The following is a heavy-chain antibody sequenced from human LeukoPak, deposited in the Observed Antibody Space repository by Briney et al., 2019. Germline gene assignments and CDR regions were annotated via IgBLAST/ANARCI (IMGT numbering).Heavy chain of an antibody. Sequence: GGSLRLSCAASGFTFSRLAMTWVRQAPGKGLEWVSTISASGPYYADAVRGRFTISRDNSRNTLSLQMDSLRAEDTAVYYCARVAGTKYYYYYYMDVWGKGTTVTVSS. V-gene: IGHV3-23*01. J-gene: IGHJ6*03. CDR3: ARVAGTKYYYYYYMDV. D-gene: IGHD6-13*01. CDR2: ISASGP. CDR1: GFTFSRLA.